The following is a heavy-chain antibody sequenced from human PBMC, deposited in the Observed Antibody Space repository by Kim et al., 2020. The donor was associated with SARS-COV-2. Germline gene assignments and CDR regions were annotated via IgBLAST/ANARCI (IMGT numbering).Heavy chain of an antibody. V-gene: IGHV4-4*07. D-gene: IGHD1-1*01. Sequence: SHPTLQSRLTMSLDTSKNQFSLELRSVTAADSAVYYCARDEGANVPFDSWGQGTLVTVSS. CDR3: ARDEGANVPFDS. J-gene: IGHJ4*02.